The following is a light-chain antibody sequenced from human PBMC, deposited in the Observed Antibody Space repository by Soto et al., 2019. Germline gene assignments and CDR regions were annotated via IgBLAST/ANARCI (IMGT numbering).Light chain of an antibody. V-gene: IGKV1-5*03. CDR2: KAS. Sequence: EIQMTQSPSSLSGCVGDGANMXCRASQTVSSRFGWFQQKPGKARKLLIYKASTLKRGGPSRFSGSGSGTEFTLTISSLQPEDFATYYGQHYNSYSEAFGQGTTVDI. CDR1: QTVSSR. CDR3: QHYNSYSEA. J-gene: IGKJ1*01.